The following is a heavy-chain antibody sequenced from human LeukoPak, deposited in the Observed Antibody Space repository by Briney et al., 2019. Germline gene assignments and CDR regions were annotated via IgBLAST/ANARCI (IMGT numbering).Heavy chain of an antibody. CDR3: ARDDGSGYLFDY. CDR1: GFTFSSYG. D-gene: IGHD5-12*01. J-gene: IGHJ4*02. V-gene: IGHV3-33*01. CDR2: IWYDGSNK. Sequence: GGSPRLSCAASGFTFSSYGMHWVRQAPGKGLEWVAVIWYDGSNKYYADSVKGRFTISRDNSKNTLYLQMNSLRAEDTAVYYCARDDGSGYLFDYWGQGTLVTVSS.